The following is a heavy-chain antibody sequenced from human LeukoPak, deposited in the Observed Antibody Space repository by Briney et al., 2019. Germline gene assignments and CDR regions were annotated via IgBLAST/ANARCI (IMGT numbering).Heavy chain of an antibody. CDR3: AKDGAWLRFDD. Sequence: GGTLRLACAGSGFPFSSHGMNWVRQAPGKGLEWVSGISPGGGPTYYADSVKGRFTISRDDSKNTLFLQMKNLRAEDTAVYFCAKDGAWLRFDDWGQGILVTVSS. V-gene: IGHV3-23*01. J-gene: IGHJ4*02. D-gene: IGHD5-12*01. CDR1: GFPFSSHG. CDR2: ISPGGGPT.